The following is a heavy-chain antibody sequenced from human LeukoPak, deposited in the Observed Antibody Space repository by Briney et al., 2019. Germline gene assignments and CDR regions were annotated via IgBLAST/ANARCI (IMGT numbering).Heavy chain of an antibody. CDR3: ARGLDTAMVIDY. V-gene: IGHV3-53*01. J-gene: IGHJ4*02. Sequence: GGSLRLSCAASGFTVSSNYMSWVRQAPGKGLEWVSVIYSGGSTYYADSMKGRFTISRDNSKNTLYLQMNSLRAEDTAVYYCARGLDTAMVIDYWGQGTLVTVSS. CDR1: GFTVSSNY. CDR2: IYSGGST. D-gene: IGHD5-18*01.